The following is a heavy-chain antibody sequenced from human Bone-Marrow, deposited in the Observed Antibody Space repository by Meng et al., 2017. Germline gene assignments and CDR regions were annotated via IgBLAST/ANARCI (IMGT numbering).Heavy chain of an antibody. CDR3: AKDSGGDVINWFDP. D-gene: IGHD2-21*02. CDR2: ISGSGGGA. V-gene: IGHV3-23*01. CDR1: GFTFSSYA. J-gene: IGHJ5*02. Sequence: EVQVLESGGGLVQPGGSLRLACAASGFTFSSYAMSWVRQAPGKGLEWVSVISGSGGGAYYADSVKGRFTISRDNSKNTLYLQMNSLRAEDTAIYYCAKDSGGDVINWFDPWGQGTLVSVSS.